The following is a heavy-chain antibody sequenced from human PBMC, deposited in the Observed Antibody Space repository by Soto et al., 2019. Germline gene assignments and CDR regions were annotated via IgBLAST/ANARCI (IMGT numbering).Heavy chain of an antibody. CDR2: IIPIFGTA. Sequence: QVQLVQSGAEVQKPGSSVKVSCKASGGTFSSYGISWVRQAPGQGLEWMGGIIPIFGTANYPQKFQGRVTITADEATRTADMELSSLRSDDTAVYYCARGQGYYHGSGYYDVLYYFDYWGQGTLVTVSS. V-gene: IGHV1-69*01. CDR3: ARGQGYYHGSGYYDVLYYFDY. J-gene: IGHJ4*02. D-gene: IGHD3-22*01. CDR1: GGTFSSYG.